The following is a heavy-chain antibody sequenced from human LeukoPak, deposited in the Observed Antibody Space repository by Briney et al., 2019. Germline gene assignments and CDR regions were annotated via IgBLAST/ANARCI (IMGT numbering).Heavy chain of an antibody. D-gene: IGHD4-17*01. J-gene: IGHJ6*02. CDR1: GGSSSGYY. CDR3: ARVRATVYPKPFSYYYYGMDV. CDR2: INHSGST. Sequence: PSETLSLTCAVYGGSSSGYYWSWIRQPPGKGLEWIGEINHSGSTNYNPSLKSRVTISVDTSKNQFSLKLSSVTAADTAVYYCARVRATVYPKPFSYYYYGMDVWGQGTTVTVSS. V-gene: IGHV4-34*01.